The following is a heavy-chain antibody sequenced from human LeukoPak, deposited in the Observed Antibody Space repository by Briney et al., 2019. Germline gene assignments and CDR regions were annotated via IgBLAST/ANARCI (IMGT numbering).Heavy chain of an antibody. CDR1: GDSLSYLS. Sequence: ASVKVSCKVYGDSLSYLSMHWVRQAPGKGLEWIGGTDLEDTETVYAQNFEDRLTVTGDTSTDTSYMELTGLTSADTGMYYCATGASTALRGLDVWGQGTTVTVSS. CDR3: ATGASTALRGLDV. V-gene: IGHV1-24*01. D-gene: IGHD5-18*01. CDR2: TDLEDTET. J-gene: IGHJ6*02.